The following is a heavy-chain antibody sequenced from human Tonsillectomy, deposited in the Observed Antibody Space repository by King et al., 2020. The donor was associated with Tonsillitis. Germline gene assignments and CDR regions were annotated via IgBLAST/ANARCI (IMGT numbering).Heavy chain of an antibody. CDR3: ARKEYSTSLDY. D-gene: IGHD6-6*01. Sequence: QLVQSGAEVEKPGASMKVSCKASGYTFTDYYMHWVRQAPGQGLEWMGWINPGTGGTDFEQKFQGRVTMTRDTSVSTAYMELSSLTSDDTAVYYCARKEYSTSLDYWGQGTLVTVSS. CDR1: GYTFTDYY. CDR2: INPGTGGT. V-gene: IGHV1-2*02. J-gene: IGHJ4*02.